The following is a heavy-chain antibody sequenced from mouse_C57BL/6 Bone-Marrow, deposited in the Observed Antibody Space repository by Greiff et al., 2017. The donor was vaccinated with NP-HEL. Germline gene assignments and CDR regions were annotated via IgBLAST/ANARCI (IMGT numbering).Heavy chain of an antibody. J-gene: IGHJ1*03. CDR3: ARFPYYYGSSDWYFDV. CDR1: GYAFSSSW. CDR2: IYPGDGDT. Sequence: VQRVESGPELVKPGASVKISCKASGYAFSSSWMNWVKQRPGKGLEWIGRIYPGDGDTNYNGKFKGKATLTADKSSSTAYMQLSSLTSEDSAVYFCARFPYYYGSSDWYFDVWGTGTTVTVSS. V-gene: IGHV1-82*01. D-gene: IGHD1-1*01.